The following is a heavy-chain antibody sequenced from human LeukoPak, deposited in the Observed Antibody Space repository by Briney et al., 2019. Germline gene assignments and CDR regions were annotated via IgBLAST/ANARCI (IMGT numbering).Heavy chain of an antibody. CDR1: GYTFYNYA. V-gene: IGHV3-21*06. Sequence: GGSLRLSCAASGYTFYNYAVTWVRQAPGKGLEWVSSISSGSTYIHYADSVKGRFTISRDNAKNSLYLQMNSLRAEDTAVYYCARPIVADFYYGLDVWGKGTTVTVSS. CDR3: ARPIVADFYYGLDV. D-gene: IGHD6-13*01. CDR2: ISSGSTYI. J-gene: IGHJ6*04.